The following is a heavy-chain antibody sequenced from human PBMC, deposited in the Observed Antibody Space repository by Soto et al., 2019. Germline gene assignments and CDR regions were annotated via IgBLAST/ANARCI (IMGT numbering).Heavy chain of an antibody. CDR1: SFAFSAYS. CDR2: ISDSSSII. CDR3: ARVTRGYCSGGSCFGFDF. V-gene: IGHV3-48*01. Sequence: GGSLRLSCAASSFAFSAYSMNWVRQAPGKGLEWLSYISDSSSIIYYADSVKGRFTISRDNGKNSLYLQMNSLRAEDTAVYYCARVTRGYCSGGSCFGFDFWGQGTLVTVSS. D-gene: IGHD2-15*01. J-gene: IGHJ4*02.